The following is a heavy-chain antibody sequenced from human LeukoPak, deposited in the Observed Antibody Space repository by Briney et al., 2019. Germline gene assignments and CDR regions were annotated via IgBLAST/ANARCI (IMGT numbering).Heavy chain of an antibody. D-gene: IGHD3-3*01. J-gene: IGHJ4*02. Sequence: PSETLSLTCTVSGVSISSYYWSWIRQPPGKGLEWIGYIYYSGSTNYNPSLKSRVTISVDTSKNQFSLKLSSVTAADTAVYYCARSPWYYDFWSGYFDYWGQGTLVTVSS. CDR2: IYYSGST. CDR3: ARSPWYYDFWSGYFDY. CDR1: GVSISSYY. V-gene: IGHV4-59*01.